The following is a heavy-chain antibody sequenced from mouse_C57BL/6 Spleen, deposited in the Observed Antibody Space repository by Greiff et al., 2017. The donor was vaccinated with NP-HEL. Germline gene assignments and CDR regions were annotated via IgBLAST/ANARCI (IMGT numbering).Heavy chain of an antibody. V-gene: IGHV1-80*01. D-gene: IGHD1-3*01. Sequence: VKLQESGAELVKPGASVKISCKASGYAFSSYWMNWVKQRPGKGLEWIGQIYPGDGDTNYNGKFKGKATLTADKSSSTAYMQLSSLTSEDSAVYFCARKGITTYAMDYWGQGTSVTVSS. J-gene: IGHJ4*01. CDR2: IYPGDGDT. CDR1: GYAFSSYW. CDR3: ARKGITTYAMDY.